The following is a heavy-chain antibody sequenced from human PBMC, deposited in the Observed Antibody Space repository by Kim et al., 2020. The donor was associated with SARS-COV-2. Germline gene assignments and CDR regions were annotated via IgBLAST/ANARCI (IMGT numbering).Heavy chain of an antibody. CDR1: GFTFSSYA. Sequence: GGSLRLSCAASGFTFSSYAMSWVRQAPGKGLEWVSTISGSGGSTYYADSVKGRFTISRDNSKNTLYLQMNSLRAEDTAVYTCAKHPPGSGSPMSLDCWGQGTLVTVSS. V-gene: IGHV3-23*01. CDR3: AKHPPGSGSPMSLDC. D-gene: IGHD3-10*01. J-gene: IGHJ4*02. CDR2: ISGSGGST.